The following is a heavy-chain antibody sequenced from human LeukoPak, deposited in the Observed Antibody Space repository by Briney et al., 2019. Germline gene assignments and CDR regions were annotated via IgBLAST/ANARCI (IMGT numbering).Heavy chain of an antibody. J-gene: IGHJ4*02. CDR2: VIPFLDTA. Sequence: GASVKVSCKASGDTFDNYAISWVRQAPGKGLEWMGRVIPFLDTANYAQRFQGRVTITRDTSVSTVDMELSSLRSEDTAVYYCARGYCSSATCQYYFDYWGQGTLVTVSS. D-gene: IGHD2-2*01. CDR1: GDTFDNYA. CDR3: ARGYCSSATCQYYFDY. V-gene: IGHV1-69*04.